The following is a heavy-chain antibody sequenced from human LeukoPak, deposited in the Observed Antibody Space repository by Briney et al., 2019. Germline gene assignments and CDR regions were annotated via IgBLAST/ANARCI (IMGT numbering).Heavy chain of an antibody. Sequence: ASETLSLTCAVYGGSFSGYYWSWIRQPPGKGLEWIGEINHSGSTNYNPSLKSRVTISVDTSKNQFSLKLSSVTAADTAVYYCARHRVWGSGSYPGTNYFDYWGQGTLVTVSS. J-gene: IGHJ4*02. CDR3: ARHRVWGSGSYPGTNYFDY. V-gene: IGHV4-34*01. CDR2: INHSGST. CDR1: GGSFSGYY. D-gene: IGHD3-10*01.